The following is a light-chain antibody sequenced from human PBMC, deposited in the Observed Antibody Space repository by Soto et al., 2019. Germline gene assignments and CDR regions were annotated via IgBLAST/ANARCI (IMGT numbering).Light chain of an antibody. CDR3: QQYSISPLT. Sequence: EIVLTQSPGSLSLSPGGRATFSCRSSQTITSTYVAWVQQKPGQAPRLLIYGASSRATGIPDRFSGSGSGTDFTLTISRLEPEDFAVYYCQQYSISPLTFGGGTKVDI. J-gene: IGKJ4*01. CDR2: GAS. CDR1: QTITSTY. V-gene: IGKV3-20*01.